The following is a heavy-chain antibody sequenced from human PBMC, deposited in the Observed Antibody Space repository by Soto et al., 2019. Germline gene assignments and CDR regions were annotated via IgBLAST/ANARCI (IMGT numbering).Heavy chain of an antibody. CDR1: GYTFPSYH. J-gene: IGHJ4*02. CDR3: AREQDYGDYGDY. D-gene: IGHD4-17*01. V-gene: IGHV1-8*01. CDR2: MHPYSGNT. Sequence: QVQLVQSGAEVKKPGASVKVSFKASGYTFPSYHISWVRQATGQGLEWMGWMHPYSGNTAYAQKFQGRLTMTTNSSISTAYMELSSLTSEDTAVYYCAREQDYGDYGDYWGQGTLVTVSS.